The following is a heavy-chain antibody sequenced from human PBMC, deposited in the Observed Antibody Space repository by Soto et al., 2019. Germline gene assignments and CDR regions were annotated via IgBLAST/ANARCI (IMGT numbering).Heavy chain of an antibody. V-gene: IGHV3-30*03. J-gene: IGHJ4*02. D-gene: IGHD1-1*01. CDR3: ARDRTLFGTGSTYYFDY. CDR2: ISYDESNK. Sequence: GGSLRLSCAASGFTFTSYSMTWVRQAPGKGLQWVAVISYDESNKYYADSVKGRFTISRDNSKNMLYLQMNSLRAEDTALYYCARDRTLFGTGSTYYFDYWGQGTLVTVSS. CDR1: GFTFTSYS.